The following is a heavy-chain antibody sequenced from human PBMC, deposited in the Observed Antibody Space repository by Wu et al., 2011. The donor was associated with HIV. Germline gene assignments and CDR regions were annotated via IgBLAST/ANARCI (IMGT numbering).Heavy chain of an antibody. V-gene: IGHV1-69*15. CDR2: IIPIFGTA. CDR1: GGTFSSYA. D-gene: IGHD4-11*01. Sequence: SVKVSCKASGGTFSSYAISWVRQAPGQGLEWMGRIIPIFGTANYAQKFQGRVTITADESTSTAYMELSSLRSEDTAVYYCARATTPPVTSRGPYYYMDVWGKGTTVTVSS. CDR3: ARATTPPVTSRGPYYYMDV. J-gene: IGHJ6*03.